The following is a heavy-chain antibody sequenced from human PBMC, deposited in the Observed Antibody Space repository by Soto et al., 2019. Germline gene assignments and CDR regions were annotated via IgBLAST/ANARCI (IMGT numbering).Heavy chain of an antibody. CDR3: TRHDYDSSGYYALDY. D-gene: IGHD3-22*01. CDR2: IRSKANSYAT. Sequence: PGGSLRLSCAASGFTFSASAMHGVRQASGKGLEWVGRIRSKANSYATTYAASVKGRFTISRDDSKNTAYLQMDSLKTEDTAVYYCTRHDYDSSGYYALDYWGQGTLVTVSS. V-gene: IGHV3-73*01. J-gene: IGHJ4*02. CDR1: GFTFSASA.